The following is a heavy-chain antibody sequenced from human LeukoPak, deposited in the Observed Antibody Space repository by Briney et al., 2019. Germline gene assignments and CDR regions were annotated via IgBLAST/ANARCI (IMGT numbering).Heavy chain of an antibody. V-gene: IGHV3-30*02. CDR3: AKDSGGTAAAAGFDY. J-gene: IGHJ4*02. D-gene: IGHD6-13*01. Sequence: GGSLRLSCAASGFTFSSYGMHWVRQAPGKGLEWVAFIRYDGSNKYYADSVKGRFTISRDNSKNTLYLQMNSLRAEDTAMYYCAKDSGGTAAAAGFDYWGQGTLVTVSS. CDR2: IRYDGSNK. CDR1: GFTFSSYG.